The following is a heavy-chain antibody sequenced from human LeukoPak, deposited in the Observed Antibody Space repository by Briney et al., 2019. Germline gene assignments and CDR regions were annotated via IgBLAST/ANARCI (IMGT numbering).Heavy chain of an antibody. D-gene: IGHD3-10*01. Sequence: PGGSLRLSCAASGFIFSHYYMTWIRQAPGKGLEWISYISSSGSIIYYADSLKGRFTISRDNDKNSLYLQMNNLRAEDTAVYYCAREEDYGSGSYSPNFDYWGQGTLVTVSS. V-gene: IGHV3-11*04. CDR1: GFIFSHYY. CDR2: ISSSGSII. CDR3: AREEDYGSGSYSPNFDY. J-gene: IGHJ4*02.